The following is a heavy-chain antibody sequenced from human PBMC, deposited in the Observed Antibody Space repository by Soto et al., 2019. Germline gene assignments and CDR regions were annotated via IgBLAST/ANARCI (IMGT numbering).Heavy chain of an antibody. CDR3: ARDPAEWLLEPSDY. V-gene: IGHV3-21*01. Sequence: GGYLRLSCAASGFTFSSYSMNWVRQAPGKGLEWVSSISSSSSYIYYADSVKGRFTISRDNAKNSLYLQMNSLRAEDTAVYYCARDPAEWLLEPSDYWGQGTLVTVSS. J-gene: IGHJ4*02. CDR2: ISSSSSYI. D-gene: IGHD3-3*01. CDR1: GFTFSSYS.